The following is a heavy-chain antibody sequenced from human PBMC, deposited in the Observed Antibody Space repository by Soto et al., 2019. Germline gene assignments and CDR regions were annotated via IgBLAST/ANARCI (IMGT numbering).Heavy chain of an antibody. D-gene: IGHD4-17*01. Sequence: GSLRLSCAASGFTFSGSAMHWVRQASGKGLEWVGRIRSKANRYATAYAASVKGRFTISRDDSKNTAYLQMNSLKTEDTAVYYCTRPDYGDYQWGRWGQGTLVTVSS. CDR2: IRSKANRYAT. V-gene: IGHV3-73*01. CDR1: GFTFSGSA. J-gene: IGHJ4*02. CDR3: TRPDYGDYQWGR.